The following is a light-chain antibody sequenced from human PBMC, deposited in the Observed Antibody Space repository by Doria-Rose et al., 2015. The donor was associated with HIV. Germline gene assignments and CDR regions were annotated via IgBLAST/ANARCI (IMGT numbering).Light chain of an antibody. J-gene: IGKJ1*01. V-gene: IGKV3-20*01. CDR1: QSFSSTY. CDR3: HQYGTSWT. Sequence: TQSPGTLSLSPGDRATLSCRASQSFSSTYLAWYQQIPGQAPSLLIYDGSTRATGIPDRFSASGSGTDFTLTINRLEPEDFALYYCHQYGTSWTFGQGTKVEI. CDR2: DGS.